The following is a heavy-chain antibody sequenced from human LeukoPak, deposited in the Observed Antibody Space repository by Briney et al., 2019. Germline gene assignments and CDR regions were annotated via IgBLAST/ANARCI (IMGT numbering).Heavy chain of an antibody. J-gene: IGHJ4*02. CDR3: AREGDGEQQLAFLH. CDR2: INTNTENP. D-gene: IGHD6-13*01. V-gene: IGHV7-4-1*02. Sequence: ASVKVSCKASGYRFTTHVINWVRQAPGQGLEWMGWINTNTENPTYVQGFTGRFVFSSDTSVSTAYLQIRSLKAEDTAVYYCAREGDGEQQLAFLHWGQGTLVSVSS. CDR1: GYRFTTHV.